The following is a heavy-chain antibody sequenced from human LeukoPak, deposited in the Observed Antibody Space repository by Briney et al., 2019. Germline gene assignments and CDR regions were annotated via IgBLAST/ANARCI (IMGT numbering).Heavy chain of an antibody. Sequence: PSETLSLTCTVSGYSISSGYYWGWIRQPPGKGLEWIGSIFHSGSTHYNPSLKSRVTISVDTSKHQFSLKLRSVTAADTAVYYCARVRWSVGATNSNLYYFDYWGQGTLVTVSS. J-gene: IGHJ4*02. D-gene: IGHD1-26*01. CDR1: GYSISSGYY. V-gene: IGHV4-38-2*02. CDR3: ARVRWSVGATNSNLYYFDY. CDR2: IFHSGST.